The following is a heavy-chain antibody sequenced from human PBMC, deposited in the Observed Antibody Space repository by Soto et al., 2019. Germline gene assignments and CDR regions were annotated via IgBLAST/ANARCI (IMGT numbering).Heavy chain of an antibody. V-gene: IGHV4-39*01. CDR1: GGSIKTSSFY. D-gene: IGHD3-9*01. J-gene: IGHJ5*02. CDR3: ARQAPADVLTSRGAWFDP. CDR2: IYHSGST. Sequence: QLHLQESGPRLVKPSETLSLMCTVSGGSIKTSSFYWAWIRQSPGKGLEWIGSIYHSGSTLYNPSRKNRGTISIDTSKRQSSLKLNSVSDTDTAVYFCARQAPADVLTSRGAWFDPWGQGILVTVSS.